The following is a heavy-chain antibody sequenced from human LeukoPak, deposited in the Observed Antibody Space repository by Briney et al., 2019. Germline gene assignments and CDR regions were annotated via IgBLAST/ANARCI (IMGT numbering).Heavy chain of an antibody. V-gene: IGHV4-59*01. Sequence: PSETLSLTCTVPGGSISGYYWSWIRQPPGKGLEWIGYIYYSGSTTYNPSLKSRVIISVDTSNNQFSLKLSSVTAADTAVYYCARAVNHGYSDYWGQGTLVTVSS. CDR3: ARAVNHGYSDY. D-gene: IGHD3-22*01. J-gene: IGHJ4*02. CDR2: IYYSGST. CDR1: GGSISGYY.